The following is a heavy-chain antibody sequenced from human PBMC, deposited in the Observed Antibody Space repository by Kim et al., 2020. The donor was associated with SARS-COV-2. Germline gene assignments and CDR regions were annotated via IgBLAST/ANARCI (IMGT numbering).Heavy chain of an antibody. Sequence: GGSLRLSCAASGFTFNSHGMSWFRQAPGKGMEWVSNINFGGSHTYYSDSVKGRFTISRDNSKNTLYLQMNSLRAEDTAAYYCARRSSGPTYDFDYWGQGTLVTVSS. D-gene: IGHD6-19*01. CDR3: ARRSSGPTYDFDY. CDR1: GFTFNSHG. V-gene: IGHV3-23*01. J-gene: IGHJ4*02. CDR2: INFGGSHT.